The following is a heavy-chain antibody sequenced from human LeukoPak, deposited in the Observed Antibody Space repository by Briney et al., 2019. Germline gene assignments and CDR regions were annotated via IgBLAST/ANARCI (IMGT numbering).Heavy chain of an antibody. V-gene: IGHV1-46*01. CDR1: GYTFTSYY. CDR3: ARDLGFLEWLGNLDY. J-gene: IGHJ4*02. CDR2: INPSGGST. Sequence: GASVKVSCKASGYTFTSYYMHWVRQAPGQGLEWMGIINPSGGSTSYAQKFQGRVTMTRDMSTSTVYMELSSLSSEDTAVYYCARDLGFLEWLGNLDYWGQGTLVTVSS. D-gene: IGHD3-3*01.